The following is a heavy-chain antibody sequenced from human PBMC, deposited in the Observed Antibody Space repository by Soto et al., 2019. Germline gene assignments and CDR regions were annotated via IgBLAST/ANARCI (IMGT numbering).Heavy chain of an antibody. CDR2: IYWDDDK. CDR3: GHLDIVVVVAGAHFDY. V-gene: IGHV2-5*02. D-gene: IGHD2-15*01. CDR1: GFSLSTSGVG. Sequence: QITLKESGPTLVKPTQTLTLTCTFSGFSLSTSGVGVGWIRQPPGKALEWLALIYWDDDKRYSPSLKSRLTITKDTSKNQVVLTMTNMDPVDTATYYCGHLDIVVVVAGAHFDYWGQGTLVTVSS. J-gene: IGHJ4*02.